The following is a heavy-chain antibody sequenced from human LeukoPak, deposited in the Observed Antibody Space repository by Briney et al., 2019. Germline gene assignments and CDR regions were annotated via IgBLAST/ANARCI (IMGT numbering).Heavy chain of an antibody. Sequence: ASVKVSCKASGYTFTGYYMHWVRQAPGQGLEWMGWINPNSGGTNFAQNFQGRVTMTRDMSINTVYMELSSLRSDDTAVYYCARGARAAAGTYFDYWGQGTLVTVSS. CDR3: ARGARAAAGTYFDY. D-gene: IGHD6-13*01. CDR1: GYTFTGYY. J-gene: IGHJ4*02. CDR2: INPNSGGT. V-gene: IGHV1-2*02.